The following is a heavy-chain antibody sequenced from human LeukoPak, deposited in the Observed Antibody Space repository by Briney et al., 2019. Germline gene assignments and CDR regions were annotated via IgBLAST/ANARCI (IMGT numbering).Heavy chain of an antibody. D-gene: IGHD1-1*01. V-gene: IGHV4-39*01. J-gene: IGHJ4*02. CDR2: IYYSGST. CDR3: ARLNPFAWMD. CDR1: GGSISSSSYY. Sequence: PSETLSLTCTVSGGSISSSSYYWGWIRQPPGKGLEWIGSIYYSGSTYYNPSLKSRVTISVDTFKNQFSLKLSSVTAADTAVYYCARLNPFAWMDWGQGTLVTVSS.